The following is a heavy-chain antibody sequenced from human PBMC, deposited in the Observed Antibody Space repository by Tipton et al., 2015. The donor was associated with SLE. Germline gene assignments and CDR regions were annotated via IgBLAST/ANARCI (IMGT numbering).Heavy chain of an antibody. V-gene: IGHV4-39*01. J-gene: IGHJ6*02. CDR1: GGSISSSSYY. CDR2: IYYSGST. CDR3: AETQFSPYSSGRDYYYGMDV. D-gene: IGHD6-19*01. Sequence: TLSLTCTVSGGSISSSSYYWGWIRQPPGKGLEWIGSIYYSGSTYYNPSLKSRVTISVDTSKNQFSLKLSSVTAADTAVYYCAETQFSPYSSGRDYYYGMDVWGQGTTVTVSS.